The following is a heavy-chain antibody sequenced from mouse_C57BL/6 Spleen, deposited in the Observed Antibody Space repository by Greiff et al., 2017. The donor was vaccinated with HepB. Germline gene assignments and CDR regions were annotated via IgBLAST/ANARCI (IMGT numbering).Heavy chain of an antibody. CDR2: ISSGGDYI. V-gene: IGHV5-9-1*02. J-gene: IGHJ2*01. D-gene: IGHD2-1*01. CDR3: TREDYGNYGFDY. CDR1: GFTFSSYA. Sequence: EVKLMESGEGLVKPGGSLKLSCAASGFTFSSYAMSWVRQTPEKRLEWVAYISSGGDYIYYADTVKGRFTISRDNARNTLYLQMSSLKSEDTAMYYCTREDYGNYGFDYWGQGTTLTVSS.